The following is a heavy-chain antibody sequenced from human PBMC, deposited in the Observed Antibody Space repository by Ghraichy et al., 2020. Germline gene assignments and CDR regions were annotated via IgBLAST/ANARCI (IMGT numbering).Heavy chain of an antibody. CDR3: AREGRDIVVVPPNY. D-gene: IGHD2-2*01. V-gene: IGHV3-7*01. J-gene: IGHJ4*02. Sequence: GGSLRLSCAASGFTFSSYWMSWVRQAPGKGLEWVANIKQDGSEKYYVDSVKGRFTISRDNAKNSLYLQMNSLRAEDTAVYYCAREGRDIVVVPPNYWGQGTLVTVSS. CDR1: GFTFSSYW. CDR2: IKQDGSEK.